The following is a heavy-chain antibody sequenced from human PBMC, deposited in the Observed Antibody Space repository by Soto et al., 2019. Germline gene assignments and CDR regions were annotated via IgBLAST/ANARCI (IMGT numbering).Heavy chain of an antibody. J-gene: IGHJ4*02. V-gene: IGHV3-30*03. Sequence: QVQLVESGGGAVQPGRSLRLSCAASGFIFSGNGMHWVRQAPGKGLEWVGVISNDGGNKYYADSVKGRFTISRDNSKNTLYLQMNSLRAEDTDVYYCAVNPFDYWGQGTLVTVSS. CDR1: GFIFSGNG. CDR2: ISNDGGNK. CDR3: AVNPFDY.